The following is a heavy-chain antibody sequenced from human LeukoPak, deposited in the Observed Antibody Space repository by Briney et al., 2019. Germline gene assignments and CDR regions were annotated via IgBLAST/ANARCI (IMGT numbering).Heavy chain of an antibody. J-gene: IGHJ4*02. CDR1: GFTFSSFW. CDR3: ARGGKLEPTALAS. D-gene: IGHD2-2*01. Sequence: QPEGSLRLSCAASGFTFSSFWMHWVRQAPGKGLVWVSRINTDGNDATYADSVKGRFTISRDNAKRTLYLQMKSLRAEDTGVFYCARGGKLEPTALASWGQGTLVTVSS. CDR2: INTDGNDA. V-gene: IGHV3-74*01.